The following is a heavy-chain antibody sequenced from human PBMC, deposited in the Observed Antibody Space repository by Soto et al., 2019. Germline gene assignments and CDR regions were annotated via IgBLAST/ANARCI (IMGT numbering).Heavy chain of an antibody. J-gene: IGHJ4*02. CDR2: ITRTDST. CDR3: AKALVGEVGATDY. CDR1: GFTFSNYA. Sequence: LRLSCTASGFTFSNYAMSWVRQAPGKGLEWVSAITRTDSTYYEDSVKGRFTISRDNSRNTLYLQMNSLGAEDAALYYCAKALVGEVGATDYWGQGTLVTVSS. D-gene: IGHD1-26*01. V-gene: IGHV3-23*01.